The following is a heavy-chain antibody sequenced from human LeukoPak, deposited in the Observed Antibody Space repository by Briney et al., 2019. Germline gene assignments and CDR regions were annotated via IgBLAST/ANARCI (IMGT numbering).Heavy chain of an antibody. J-gene: IGHJ5*02. Sequence: SVKVSCKASGGTFSSYAISWVRQAPGQGLEWMGGIIPIFGTANYAQKFQGRVTITADESTSTAYMELSSLRGEDTAVYYCASTNYRGGSTGYNWFDPWGQGTLVTVSS. V-gene: IGHV1-69*13. CDR3: ASTNYRGGSTGYNWFDP. CDR1: GGTFSSYA. CDR2: IIPIFGTA. D-gene: IGHD1-26*01.